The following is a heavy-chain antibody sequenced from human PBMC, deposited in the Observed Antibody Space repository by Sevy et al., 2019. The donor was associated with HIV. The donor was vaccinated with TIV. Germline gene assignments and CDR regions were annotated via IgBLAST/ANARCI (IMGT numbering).Heavy chain of an antibody. V-gene: IGHV4-39*01. CDR1: GGSMSSSDYF. Sequence: SETLSLTCTVSGGSMSSSDYFWGWVRQAPGKGLEWIGSIRYNGDTYHSPSLKSRVTVAVATSKNPFFLTLASVPAADTAIYYCARHGAWRFYFDFWGQGALVTVSS. D-gene: IGHD3-16*01. J-gene: IGHJ4*02. CDR2: IRYNGDT. CDR3: ARHGAWRFYFDF.